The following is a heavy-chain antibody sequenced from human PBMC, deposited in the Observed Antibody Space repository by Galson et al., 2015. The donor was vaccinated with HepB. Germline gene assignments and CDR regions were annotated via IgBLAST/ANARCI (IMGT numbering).Heavy chain of an antibody. J-gene: IGHJ4*02. CDR3: AREPWDDSSGYYDY. CDR2: VYWDDDK. CDR1: GFSLRSTGVG. V-gene: IGHV2-5*02. Sequence: PALVKPTQTLTLTCTFSGFSLRSTGVGVGWIRQPPGRALEWLALVYWDDDKWYSPSLKSRLTITKDTSINQVVLTMINMDPVDTATYYCAREPWDDSSGYYDYWGQGTLVTVSS. D-gene: IGHD3-22*01.